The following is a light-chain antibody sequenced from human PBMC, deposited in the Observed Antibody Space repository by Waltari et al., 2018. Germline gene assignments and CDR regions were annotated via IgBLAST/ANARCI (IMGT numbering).Light chain of an antibody. CDR1: VPAKRY. V-gene: IGLV3-27*01. Sequence: SYELTQPSSVSVSPGQTARITCSGDVPAKRYTRWFKQKPGQAPVLVIYKDSERPSGIPERFSGSSSGTTVTLTISGAQVEDEADYYCYSVDDNKRVFGGGTKLTVL. CDR3: YSVDDNKRV. CDR2: KDS. J-gene: IGLJ2*01.